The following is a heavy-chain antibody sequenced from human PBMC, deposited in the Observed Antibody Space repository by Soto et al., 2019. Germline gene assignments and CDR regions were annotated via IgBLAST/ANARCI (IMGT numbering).Heavy chain of an antibody. CDR2: IYYSGST. CDR3: ARDRGYYDILTGYAPHFDY. Sequence: SEPLSLTCTVSGGSISSGGYYWSWIRQHPGKGLEWIGYIYYSGSTYYNPSLKSRVTISVDTSKNQFSLKLSSVTAADTAVYYCARDRGYYDILTGYAPHFDYWGQGTLVTVS. V-gene: IGHV4-31*03. CDR1: GGSISSGGYY. J-gene: IGHJ4*02. D-gene: IGHD3-9*01.